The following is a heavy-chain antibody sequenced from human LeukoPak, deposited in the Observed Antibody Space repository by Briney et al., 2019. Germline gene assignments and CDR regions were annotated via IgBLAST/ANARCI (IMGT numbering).Heavy chain of an antibody. J-gene: IGHJ4*02. D-gene: IGHD6-13*01. CDR3: TGGQDFRAAAGLDY. CDR1: GYTFNTHY. V-gene: IGHV1-46*02. CDR2: LNPHGRP. Sequence: ASVNVSCTASGYTFNTHYIHWVRQAPAQGREWMGMLNPHGRPRHSQKFHGRVTMTKHKTTTTATMELSRPRSEHPAGYYLTGGQDFRAAAGLDYWGQGTLVTVSS.